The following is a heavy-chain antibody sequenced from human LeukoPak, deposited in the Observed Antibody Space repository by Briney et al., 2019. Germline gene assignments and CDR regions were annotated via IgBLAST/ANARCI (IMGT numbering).Heavy chain of an antibody. V-gene: IGHV1-2*06. CDR3: AGEDNSSGYRPFDI. CDR1: GYTFIGYY. Sequence: ASVKVSCKASGYTFIGYYIHWVRQAPGQGLKWMGRINPNNGGTNYAQKFQGRVTMTRDMSMSTAYMELSRLRSDDTAVYYCAGEDNSSGYRPFDIWGQGTMVTVPS. D-gene: IGHD3-22*01. J-gene: IGHJ3*02. CDR2: INPNNGGT.